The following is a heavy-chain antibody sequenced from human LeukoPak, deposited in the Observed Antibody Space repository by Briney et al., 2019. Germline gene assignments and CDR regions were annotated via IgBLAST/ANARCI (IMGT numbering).Heavy chain of an antibody. J-gene: IGHJ3*02. CDR1: GGTFSSYA. CDR3: ARGKSDSSGYYYADAFDI. D-gene: IGHD3-22*01. CDR2: IIPIFGTA. Sequence: GASVKVSCKASGGTFSSYAISWVRQAPGQGLEWMGGIIPIFGTAKYAQKFQGRVTITTDESTSTAYMELSSLRSEDTAVYYCARGKSDSSGYYYADAFDIWGQGTMVTVSS. V-gene: IGHV1-69*05.